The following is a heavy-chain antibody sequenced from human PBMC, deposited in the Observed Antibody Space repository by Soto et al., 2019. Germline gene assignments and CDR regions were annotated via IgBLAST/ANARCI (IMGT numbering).Heavy chain of an antibody. V-gene: IGHV4-59*01. CDR1: GGSISNYY. CDR2: IYYRGST. CDR3: ARGGYNWNDVTDY. Sequence: QVQLQESGPGLVKPSETLSLTCIVSGGSISNYYWSWIRQPPGKGLEWIGYIYYRGSTNYNPSLKSRVTISVDTSKNQFSLKLSSVPAADTAVYYCARGGYNWNDVTDYWGQGTLVTVSS. D-gene: IGHD1-20*01. J-gene: IGHJ4*02.